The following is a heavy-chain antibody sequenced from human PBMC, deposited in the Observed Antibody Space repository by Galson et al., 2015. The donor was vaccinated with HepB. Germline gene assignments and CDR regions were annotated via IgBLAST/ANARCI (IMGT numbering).Heavy chain of an antibody. D-gene: IGHD4-17*01. CDR2: ISRSGGII. J-gene: IGHJ6*02. Sequence: SLRLSCAASGFTFSDSCMRRIRQAPGKGLEWVAYISRSGGIIYYADSVEGRFTISRDNAENSLYLQMDSLRAEDTAIYYCARDTTVPPYYYYGMDVWGQGTTVAVSS. CDR3: ARDTTVPPYYYYGMDV. CDR1: GFTFSDSC. V-gene: IGHV3-11*01.